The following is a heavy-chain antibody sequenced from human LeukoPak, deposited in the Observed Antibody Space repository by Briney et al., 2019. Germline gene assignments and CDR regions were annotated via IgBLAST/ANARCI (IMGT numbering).Heavy chain of an antibody. D-gene: IGHD6-19*01. CDR2: IYSVDSDT. Sequence: GDSLEISCECSGYSFTSYWIGGVRHMPGKGVVWRGIIYSVDSDTTYSPSFQGQVTISAAKSISTAYLQWSSLKASDTAMYYCARPYSSGWYYAFDIWGQGTMVTVSS. CDR1: GYSFTSYW. J-gene: IGHJ3*02. V-gene: IGHV5-51*01. CDR3: ARPYSSGWYYAFDI.